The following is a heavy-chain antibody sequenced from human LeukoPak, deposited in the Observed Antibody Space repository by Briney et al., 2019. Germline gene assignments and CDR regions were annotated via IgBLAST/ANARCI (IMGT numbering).Heavy chain of an antibody. J-gene: IGHJ4*02. CDR2: IYYSGST. D-gene: IGHD5-24*01. Sequence: SETLSLTCTVSGGSISSSSYYWGWIRQPPGKGLEWIGSIYYSGSTYYNPSLKSRVTISVDTSKNQFSLKLSSVTAADTAVYYCARGRVKRFDYWGQGTLVTVSS. CDR3: ARGRVKRFDY. V-gene: IGHV4-39*01. CDR1: GGSISSSSYY.